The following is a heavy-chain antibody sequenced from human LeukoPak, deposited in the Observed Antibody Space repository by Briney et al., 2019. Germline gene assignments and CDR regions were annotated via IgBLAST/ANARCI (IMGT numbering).Heavy chain of an antibody. D-gene: IGHD2-8*01. CDR2: IYTSGST. J-gene: IGHJ4*02. Sequence: SETLSLTCTVSGGSTSSYYWSWIRQPPGKGLEWIGYIYTSGSTNYNPSLKSRVTISVDTSKNQFSLKLSSVTAADTAVYYCARTFNGVSKFDYWGQGTLVTVSS. CDR1: GGSTSSYY. V-gene: IGHV4-4*09. CDR3: ARTFNGVSKFDY.